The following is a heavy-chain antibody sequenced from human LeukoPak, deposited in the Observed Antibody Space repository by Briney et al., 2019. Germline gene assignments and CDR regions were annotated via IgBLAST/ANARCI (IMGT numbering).Heavy chain of an antibody. CDR1: GGSISSYY. J-gene: IGHJ2*01. V-gene: IGHV4-59*08. CDR3: ARQGGGLWYFDL. Sequence: SETLSLTCIVSGGSISSYYWSWIRQPPGKGLEWIGYIYYSGSTNYNPSLKSRVTISVDTSKNQFSLKLSSVTAADTAVYYCARQGGGLWYFDLWGRGTLVTVSS. D-gene: IGHD6-25*01. CDR2: IYYSGST.